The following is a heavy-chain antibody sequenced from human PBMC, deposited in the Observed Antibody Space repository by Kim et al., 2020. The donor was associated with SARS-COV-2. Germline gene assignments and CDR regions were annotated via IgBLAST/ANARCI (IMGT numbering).Heavy chain of an antibody. J-gene: IGHJ4*02. D-gene: IGHD3-10*01. Sequence: GSLRLSCAASGFTFSSFWMHWVRQAPGKGLVWVSRINSHGSTSSYADSVKGRFTISRDNAKNTLHLQMNSLRAEDTAVYYCARRNISGGYYYFDSWGQG. CDR1: GFTFSSFW. V-gene: IGHV3-74*01. CDR3: ARRNISGGYYYFDS. CDR2: INSHGSTS.